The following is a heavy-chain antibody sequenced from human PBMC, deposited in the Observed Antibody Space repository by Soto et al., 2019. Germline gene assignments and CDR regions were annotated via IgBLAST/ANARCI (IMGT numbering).Heavy chain of an antibody. V-gene: IGHV4-4*02. CDR3: AKERSYASGWLDS. Sequence: QVQLQESGPGLVKPSGTLSLTCAVSGGSISSGTCWNWVRQPPGKGLEWIGEIYHSGSTNYNPYLKSRVTISVDKSENQFSLKLNSVTAADTAVYYCAKERSYASGWLDSWGQGTLVTVSS. D-gene: IGHD2-2*01. J-gene: IGHJ5*01. CDR2: IYHSGST. CDR1: GGSISSGTC.